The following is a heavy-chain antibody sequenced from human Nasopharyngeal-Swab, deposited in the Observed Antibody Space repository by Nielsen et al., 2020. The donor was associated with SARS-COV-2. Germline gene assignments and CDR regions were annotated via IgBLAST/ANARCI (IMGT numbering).Heavy chain of an antibody. D-gene: IGHD2-15*01. Sequence: GESLKISCAASGYTFSSYWMHWVRQAPGKGLVWVSTVDYKEGVRTHYADSVKGRFTVSRDNSKNTAYLQMDSLRAEDTALYYCATWIVGHFDHWGQGAQVIVSS. V-gene: IGHV3-74*01. CDR1: GYTFSSYW. CDR3: ATWIVGHFDH. J-gene: IGHJ4*02. CDR2: VDYKEGVRT.